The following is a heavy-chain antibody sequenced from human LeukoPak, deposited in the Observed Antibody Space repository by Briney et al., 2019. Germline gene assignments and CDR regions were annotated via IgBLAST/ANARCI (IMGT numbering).Heavy chain of an antibody. CDR1: GYSFTSYW. CDR3: ARRRYYGSGSHLVGHYFDY. J-gene: IGHJ4*02. V-gene: IGHV5-51*01. Sequence: GESLKISCKGSGYSFTSYWIGWVRQMPGKGREWMGIIYPGDSDTRYGPSFQGQVTISADKSISTAYLQWSSLKASDTAMYYCARRRYYGSGSHLVGHYFDYWGQGTLVTVSS. D-gene: IGHD3-10*01. CDR2: IYPGDSDT.